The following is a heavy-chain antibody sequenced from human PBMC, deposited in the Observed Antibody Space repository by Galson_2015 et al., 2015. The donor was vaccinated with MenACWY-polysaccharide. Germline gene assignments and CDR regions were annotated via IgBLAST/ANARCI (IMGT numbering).Heavy chain of an antibody. D-gene: IGHD6-6*01. V-gene: IGHV3-74*01. Sequence: SLRLSCAASGFTFSSYWMHWVRQVPGKGLVWVSRISSDGSSTSYAGSVKGRFTISRDNAKNTLHLQMNSLRVEDTAVYYCARVQGEYSNDWHHPYYFDYWGQGTLVTVSS. CDR3: ARVQGEYSNDWHHPYYFDY. CDR2: ISSDGSST. J-gene: IGHJ4*02. CDR1: GFTFSSYW.